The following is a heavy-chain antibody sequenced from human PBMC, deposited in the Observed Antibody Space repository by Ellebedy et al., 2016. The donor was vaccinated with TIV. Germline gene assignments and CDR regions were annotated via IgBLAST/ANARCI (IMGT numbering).Heavy chain of an antibody. D-gene: IGHD6-6*01. V-gene: IGHV4-34*01. CDR3: ARGARWYSSSFRVGYFDY. CDR1: GGSFSGYY. J-gene: IGHJ4*02. Sequence: SETLSLXXAVYGGSFSGYYWSWIRQPPGKGLEWIGEINHSGCTNYNPSLKSRVTISVDTSKNQFSLKLSSVTAADTAVYYCARGARWYSSSFRVGYFDYWGQGTLVTVSS. CDR2: INHSGCT.